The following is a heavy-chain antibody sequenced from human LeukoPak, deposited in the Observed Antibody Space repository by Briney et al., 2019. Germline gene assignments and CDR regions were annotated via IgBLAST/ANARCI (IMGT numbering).Heavy chain of an antibody. CDR1: GSHFINYW. CDR3: ARRSDGGTYWD. J-gene: IGHJ4*02. CDR2: IYPRDAET. D-gene: IGHD1-26*01. V-gene: IGHV5-51*01. Sequence: GASLKISCKSSGSHFINYWIAWVRQMPGKGLEWMAIIYPRDAETRYSPSFQGQVTISADKSITTAYLQWSSLEASDTAMYYCARRSDGGTYWDWGQGTLVTVSS.